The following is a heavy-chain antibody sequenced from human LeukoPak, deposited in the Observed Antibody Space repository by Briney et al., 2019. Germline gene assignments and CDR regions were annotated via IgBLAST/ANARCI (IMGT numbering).Heavy chain of an antibody. D-gene: IGHD3-10*01. V-gene: IGHV3-7*05. CDR2: IKKDGSEG. CDR1: GFTFSDYW. CDR3: ARDGHYNLDY. Sequence: PGESLRLSCAASGFTFSDYWMGWVRQAPGKGLEWVASIKKDGSEGDYVDSVKGRFTVSRDNAKNSLYLQMNSLRAEDTGLYYCARDGHYNLDYWGQGTLVTVSS. J-gene: IGHJ4*02.